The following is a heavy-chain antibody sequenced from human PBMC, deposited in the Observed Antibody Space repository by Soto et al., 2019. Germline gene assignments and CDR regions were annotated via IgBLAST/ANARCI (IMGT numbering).Heavy chain of an antibody. CDR2: IIPIFGTT. D-gene: IGHD5-18*01. CDR1: VCRFTYN. V-gene: IGHV1-69*13. CDR3: ARLHSHGTYGMDV. J-gene: IGHJ6*02. Sequence: SVKVSRKASVCRFTYNLSWVRQAPGQGLEWMGGIIPIFGTTNYAQKFQGRVTITADESTKTAYMELSTLRSEDTAVYYCARLHSHGTYGMDVWGQGTTVTVSS.